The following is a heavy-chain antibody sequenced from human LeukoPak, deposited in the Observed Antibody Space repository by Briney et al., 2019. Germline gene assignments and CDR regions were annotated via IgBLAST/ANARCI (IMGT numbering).Heavy chain of an antibody. V-gene: IGHV4-4*07. D-gene: IGHD2-15*01. CDR3: ARGRYCSADICSGGDAFDI. Sequence: SETLSLTCTVSGGSINNYYWSWIRRPAGKGLEWIGRIYTRGSTNYNPSLKSRVTMSVDTSKNQFSLKLSSVTAADTAVYYCARGRYCSADICSGGDAFDIWGQGTMVSVSS. CDR1: GGSINNYY. CDR2: IYTRGST. J-gene: IGHJ3*02.